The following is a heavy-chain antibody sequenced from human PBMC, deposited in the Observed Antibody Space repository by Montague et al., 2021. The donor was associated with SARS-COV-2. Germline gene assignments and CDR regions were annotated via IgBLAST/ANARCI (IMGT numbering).Heavy chain of an antibody. Sequence: SETLSLTCAVYGGSFSGYYWSWLRQSPRSGLEWIGGINHSGSANYNPSLKSRVSISVDTSKNQFTLKVTSVTAADTAMYYCAKEREVVRAAGTLVAFDLWGRGTMVTVSS. CDR3: AKEREVVRAAGTLVAFDL. D-gene: IGHD2-15*01. CDR1: GGSFSGYY. CDR2: INHSGSA. J-gene: IGHJ3*01. V-gene: IGHV4-34*01.